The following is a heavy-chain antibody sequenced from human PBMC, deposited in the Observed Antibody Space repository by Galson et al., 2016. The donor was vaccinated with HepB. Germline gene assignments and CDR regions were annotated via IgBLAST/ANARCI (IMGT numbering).Heavy chain of an antibody. CDR2: ISSSGDST. CDR1: GFIFSNHA. Sequence: SLRLSCAASGFIFSNHAMMWVRQAPGKGLEWVSGISSSGDSTYYADSVKSRVAISRDNSKDTLYLEMNSLRDGDTAFYYCAKDTAPGHAYGYFDYWGQGTLVTVSS. D-gene: IGHD3-16*01. V-gene: IGHV3-23*01. J-gene: IGHJ4*02. CDR3: AKDTAPGHAYGYFDY.